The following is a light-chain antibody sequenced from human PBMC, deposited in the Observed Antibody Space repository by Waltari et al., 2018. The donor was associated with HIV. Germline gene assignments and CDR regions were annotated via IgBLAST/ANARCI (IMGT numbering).Light chain of an antibody. J-gene: IGLJ2*01. V-gene: IGLV2-23*02. CDR1: SSDVGRYNL. CDR3: CSYAGSSTSVV. CDR2: EVN. Sequence: SALTQSASVSGSPGQSITISCTGTSSDVGRYNLFSWYQHHPGKAPKLMIYEVNKRPSGVSNRFSGSKSGNTASLTISGLQAEDEADYYCCSYAGSSTSVVFGGGTKLTVL.